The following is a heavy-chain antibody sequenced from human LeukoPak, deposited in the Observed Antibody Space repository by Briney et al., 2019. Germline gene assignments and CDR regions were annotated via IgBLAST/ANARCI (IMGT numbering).Heavy chain of an antibody. Sequence: EASVKVSCKASGYTFTGYYMHWVRQAPGQGLEWMGWINPNSGNTNYAQKLQGRVTMTTDTSTSTAYMELRSLRSDDTAVYYCARDSERWLRSRAFDYWGQGTLVTVSS. CDR1: GYTFTGYY. V-gene: IGHV1-18*04. D-gene: IGHD5-12*01. CDR2: INPNSGNT. J-gene: IGHJ4*02. CDR3: ARDSERWLRSRAFDY.